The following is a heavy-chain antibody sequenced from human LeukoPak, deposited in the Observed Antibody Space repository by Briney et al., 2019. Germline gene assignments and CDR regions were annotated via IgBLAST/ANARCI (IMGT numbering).Heavy chain of an antibody. V-gene: IGHV4-39*01. J-gene: IGHJ3*02. CDR2: IYYSGST. CDR1: GGSISSSSYY. D-gene: IGHD1-26*01. CDR3: ARGPVGAMRIAFDI. Sequence: SETLSLTCTVSGGSISSSSYYWGWIRQPPGKGLEWIGSIYYSGSTYYNPSLKSRVTISVDTSKNQFSLKLSSVTAADTAVYYCARGPVGAMRIAFDIWGQGTMVTVSS.